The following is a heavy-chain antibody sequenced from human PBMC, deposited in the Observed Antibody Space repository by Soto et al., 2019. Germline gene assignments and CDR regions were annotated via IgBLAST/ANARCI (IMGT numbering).Heavy chain of an antibody. V-gene: IGHV3-23*01. J-gene: IGHJ4*01. CDR2: ISGGGVAT. CDR1: GFTFSSYA. D-gene: IGHD3-22*01. Sequence: EVQVLESGGGLGQPGGSLRLSCAASGFTFSSYAMSWVRQAPGQGLEWVSAISGGGVATNYADSVTGRFTISRDNSKTNLYLEMNSLRAAYTAVYYCATERESSCSYRPFDYWVHGPMVTVAS. CDR3: ATERESSCSYRPFDY.